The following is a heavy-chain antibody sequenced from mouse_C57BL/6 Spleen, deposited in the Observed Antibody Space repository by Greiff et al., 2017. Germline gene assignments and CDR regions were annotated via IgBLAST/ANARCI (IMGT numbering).Heavy chain of an antibody. CDR1: GYTFTSYW. V-gene: IGHV1-69*01. Sequence: QVHVKQPGAELVMPGASVKLSCKASGYTFTSYWMHWVKQRPGQGLEWIGEIDPSDSYTNYNQKFKGKSTLTVDKSSSTAYMQLSSLTSEDSAVYYCARKSFYYGSSYDWYFDVWGTGTTVTVSS. CDR3: ARKSFYYGSSYDWYFDV. D-gene: IGHD1-1*01. CDR2: IDPSDSYT. J-gene: IGHJ1*03.